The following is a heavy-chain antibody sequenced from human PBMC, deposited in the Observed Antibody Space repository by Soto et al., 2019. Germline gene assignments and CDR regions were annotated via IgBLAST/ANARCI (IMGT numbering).Heavy chain of an antibody. CDR3: ARMGFVYDNSTAYYTVLHYFALDV. CDR2: IYPHDSET. J-gene: IGHJ6*02. D-gene: IGHD3-9*01. CDR1: GYSCTNYW. V-gene: IGHV5-51*01. Sequence: GESLKISCKGSGYSCTNYWIGWVRQMPGKGLEWMGVIYPHDSETRYSPSFQGQVTISADKSISTAYLQWSSLRASDTAMYYCARMGFVYDNSTAYYTVLHYFALDVWGQGTTVTVSS.